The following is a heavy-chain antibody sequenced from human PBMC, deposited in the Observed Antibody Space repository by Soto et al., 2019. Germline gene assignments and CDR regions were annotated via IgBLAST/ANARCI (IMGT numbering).Heavy chain of an antibody. V-gene: IGHV1-8*01. Sequence: GASVKVSCKASGCTFTSYDINWVRQATGQGLEWMGWMNPNSGNTGYAQKFQGRVTMTRNTSISTAYMELSSLRSEDTAVYYCASPARNYDFWSGYSFDIWGQGTMVNVS. CDR3: ASPARNYDFWSGYSFDI. J-gene: IGHJ3*02. D-gene: IGHD3-3*01. CDR2: MNPNSGNT. CDR1: GCTFTSYD.